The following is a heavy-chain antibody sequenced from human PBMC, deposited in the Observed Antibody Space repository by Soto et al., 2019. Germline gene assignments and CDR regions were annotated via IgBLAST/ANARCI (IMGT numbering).Heavy chain of an antibody. CDR1: GGTFSSYA. CDR2: IIPIFGTA. CDR3: ARDWDYYGSGSYFTNNWFDT. Sequence: QVQLVQSGAEVKKPGSSVKVSCKASGGTFSSYAISWVRQAPGQVLEWMGGIIPIFGTANYAQKFQGRVTITADESTRTAYMELSSLRSEDTDVYYCARDWDYYGSGSYFTNNWFDTWGQGTLVTVSS. D-gene: IGHD3-10*01. V-gene: IGHV1-69*01. J-gene: IGHJ5*02.